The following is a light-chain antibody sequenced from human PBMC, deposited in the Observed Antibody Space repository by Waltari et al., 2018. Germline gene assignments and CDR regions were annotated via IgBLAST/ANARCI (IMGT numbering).Light chain of an antibody. CDR1: QSVNIY. Sequence: IVLTQSPGTLSLSPGETATLSCRASQSVNIYLAWYPQKPGQAPRLLIYHTSTWAAGIPDRFSGSGSGTDFSLTISRLEPEDFAVYYCQHYLRLPATFGQGTTVEI. CDR2: HTS. J-gene: IGKJ1*01. V-gene: IGKV3-20*01. CDR3: QHYLRLPAT.